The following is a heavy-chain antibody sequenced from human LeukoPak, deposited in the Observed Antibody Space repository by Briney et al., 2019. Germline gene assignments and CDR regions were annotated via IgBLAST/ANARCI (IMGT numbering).Heavy chain of an antibody. Sequence: PGGSLRLSCAASGFTFSSYSINWVRQAPGKGLEWVSSISSSSSYIYYADSVKGRFTISRDNAKNSLYLQMNSLRAEDTAVYYCARLYDRKGYYYMDVWGKGTTVTVSS. J-gene: IGHJ6*03. V-gene: IGHV3-21*01. CDR1: GFTFSSYS. CDR2: ISSSSSYI. CDR3: ARLYDRKGYYYMDV. D-gene: IGHD5/OR15-5a*01.